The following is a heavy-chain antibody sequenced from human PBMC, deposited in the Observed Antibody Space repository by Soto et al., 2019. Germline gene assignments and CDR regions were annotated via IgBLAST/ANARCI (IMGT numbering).Heavy chain of an antibody. CDR3: ARLSLPYNWNCAPAEYFQH. Sequence: PGESLKISCKGSGYSFTSYWIGWVRQMPGKGLEWMGIIYPGDSDTRYSPSFQGQVTISADKSISTAYLQWSSLKASDTAMYYCARLSLPYNWNCAPAEYFQHWGQGTLVTVPQ. J-gene: IGHJ1*01. CDR2: IYPGDSDT. D-gene: IGHD1-7*01. V-gene: IGHV5-51*01. CDR1: GYSFTSYW.